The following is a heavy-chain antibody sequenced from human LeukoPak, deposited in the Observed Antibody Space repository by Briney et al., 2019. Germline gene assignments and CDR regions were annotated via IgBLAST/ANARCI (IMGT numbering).Heavy chain of an antibody. D-gene: IGHD1-26*01. Sequence: PGGSLRLSCVASGFTFSSYAMTWVRQGPGKGLEWVSDISGSGATTYYADSVRGRFTISRDNSKYTLFLQMNSPRAEDTAVYYCARSGSYLFYWGQGTLVTVSS. CDR2: ISGSGATT. J-gene: IGHJ4*02. CDR1: GFTFSSYA. V-gene: IGHV3-23*01. CDR3: ARSGSYLFY.